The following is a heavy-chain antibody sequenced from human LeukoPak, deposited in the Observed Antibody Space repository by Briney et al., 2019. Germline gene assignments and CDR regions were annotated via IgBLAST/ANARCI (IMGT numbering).Heavy chain of an antibody. V-gene: IGHV4-39*07. D-gene: IGHD3-10*01. CDR1: GGSISSSSYY. CDR3: ARDAEEYGSGSYYNSPPPGFDY. J-gene: IGHJ4*02. Sequence: SETLSLTCTVSGGSISSSSYYWGWIRQPPGKGLEWIGSIYYSGSTYYNPSLKSRVTISVDTSKNQFSLKLSSVTAADTAVYYCARDAEEYGSGSYYNSPPPGFDYWGQGTLVTVSS. CDR2: IYYSGST.